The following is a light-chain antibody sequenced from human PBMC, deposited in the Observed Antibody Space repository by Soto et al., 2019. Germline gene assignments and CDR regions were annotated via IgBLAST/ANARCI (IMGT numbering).Light chain of an antibody. Sequence: EIVLTQSPGTLSLSPGERATLSCRASQSVSSNFLAWYQQKPGQAPRLLIYGASVRAAGIPDRFSGSGSGTDFTLTISSLEPEDFAVNYCQQYGTSPRYSFGQGTNLEVK. J-gene: IGKJ2*01. CDR3: QQYGTSPRYS. V-gene: IGKV3-20*01. CDR2: GAS. CDR1: QSVSSNF.